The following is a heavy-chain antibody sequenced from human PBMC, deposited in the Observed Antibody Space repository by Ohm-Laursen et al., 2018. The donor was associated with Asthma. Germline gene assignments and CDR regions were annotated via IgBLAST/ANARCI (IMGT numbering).Heavy chain of an antibody. J-gene: IGHJ5*02. CDR3: ATKRGSWFDP. V-gene: IGHV3-23*01. CDR2: ISGSGGST. CDR1: GFTFSSYA. D-gene: IGHD3-10*01. Sequence: SLRLSCAASGFTFSSYAMSWARQAPGKGLEWVSAISGSGGSTYYADSVKGRLTISRDNSKNTLYLQMNSLRAEDTAVYYCATKRGSWFDPWGQGTLVTVSS.